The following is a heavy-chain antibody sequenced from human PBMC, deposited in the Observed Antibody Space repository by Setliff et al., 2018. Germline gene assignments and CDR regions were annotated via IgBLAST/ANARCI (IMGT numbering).Heavy chain of an antibody. Sequence: KPSETLSLTCAVSGYSISSGFSWVWIRQSPGKGLEWIGRILFSGDTYYNPSLNSRVTISADTSKNQFSLKLSSVTAADMAVYYCRFWSGYYKNDYWAQGTLVTVSS. J-gene: IGHJ4*02. CDR3: RFWSGYYKNDY. CDR2: ILFSGDT. CDR1: GYSISSGFS. D-gene: IGHD3-3*01. V-gene: IGHV4-38-2*01.